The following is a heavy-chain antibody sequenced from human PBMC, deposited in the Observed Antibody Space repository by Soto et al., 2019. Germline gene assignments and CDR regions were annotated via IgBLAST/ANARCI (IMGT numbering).Heavy chain of an antibody. CDR3: ARRLQHSIVLVTASMDDYHYYYYMDV. Sequence: ASVKVSCKASGYTFTSYDINWVRQATGQGLEWMGWMNPNSGNTGYAQKFQGRVTMTRNTSISTAYMELSSLRSEDTAVYYCARRLQHSIVLVTASMDDYHYYYYMDVWGKRNTVTVS. J-gene: IGHJ6*03. V-gene: IGHV1-8*01. CDR2: MNPNSGNT. CDR1: GYTFTSYD. D-gene: IGHD2-2*01.